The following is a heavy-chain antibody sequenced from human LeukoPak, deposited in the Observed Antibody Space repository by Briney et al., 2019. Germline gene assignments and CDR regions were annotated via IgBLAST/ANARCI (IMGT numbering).Heavy chain of an antibody. D-gene: IGHD1-26*01. Sequence: GGSLRLSCAASGFTFSSYAMSWVRQAPGKGLEWVSAISGSGGSTYYADSVKGRFTISRDNSKNTLYLQMNSLRAEDTAVYYCAREVAPLYFHYGMDVWGEGTTVTVSS. CDR2: ISGSGGST. V-gene: IGHV3-23*01. J-gene: IGHJ6*01. CDR3: AREVAPLYFHYGMDV. CDR1: GFTFSSYA.